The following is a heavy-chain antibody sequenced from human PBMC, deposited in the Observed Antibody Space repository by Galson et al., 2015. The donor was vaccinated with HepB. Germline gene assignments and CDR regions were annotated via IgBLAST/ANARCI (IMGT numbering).Heavy chain of an antibody. V-gene: IGHV2-5*01. CDR3: ARSLGLVGPYFDY. CDR2: IYWNDDK. J-gene: IGHJ4*02. Sequence: TCTFSGFSLRTSGVGVGWVRQPPGKALEWLAFIYWNDDKRYRPSLKGKFTITKDTSQNQVVLTMTNMDPVDAGTYFCARSLGLVGPYFDYWGQGILVTVSS. D-gene: IGHD2-8*02. CDR1: GFSLRTSGVG.